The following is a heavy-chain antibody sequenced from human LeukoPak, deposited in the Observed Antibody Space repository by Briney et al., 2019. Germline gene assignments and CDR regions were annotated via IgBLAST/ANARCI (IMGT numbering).Heavy chain of an antibody. V-gene: IGHV3-23*01. CDR3: ARGPIAAAGIFDY. D-gene: IGHD6-13*01. J-gene: IGHJ4*02. CDR2: ISGNGAGT. CDR1: GFTFSSYA. Sequence: GGSLRLSCAASGFTFSSYAMSWVRQAPGKGLEWVSVISGNGAGTYYADSVKGRFTISRDNTKNSLYLQMNSLRAEDTAVYYCARGPIAAAGIFDYWGQGTLVTVSS.